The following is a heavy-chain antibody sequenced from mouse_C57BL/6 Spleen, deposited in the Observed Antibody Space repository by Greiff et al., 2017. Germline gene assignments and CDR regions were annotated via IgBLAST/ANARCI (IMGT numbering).Heavy chain of an antibody. CDR1: GFTFTDYY. CDR2: IRNKANGYTT. V-gene: IGHV7-3*01. D-gene: IGHD1-2*01. CDR3: ARIYDGLYYYAMDY. J-gene: IGHJ4*01. Sequence: EVKVVESGGGLVQPGGSLSLSCAASGFTFTDYYMSWVRQPPGKALAWLGFIRNKANGYTTESSASVKGRFTISRDNSQSILYLQMNALRAEDSATYYCARIYDGLYYYAMDYWGQGTSVTVSS.